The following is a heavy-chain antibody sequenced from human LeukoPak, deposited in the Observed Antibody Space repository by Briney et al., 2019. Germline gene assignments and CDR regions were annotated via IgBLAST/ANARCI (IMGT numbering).Heavy chain of an antibody. CDR3: AIGYCSGGSCYGYFQH. CDR2: IYYSGST. D-gene: IGHD2-15*01. CDR1: GGSISSYY. Sequence: SETLSLTCTVSGGSISSYYWNWIRQPPGKGLEWIGYIYYSGSTNYNPSLKSRVTISVDTSKNQFSLKLSSVTAADTAVYYCAIGYCSGGSCYGYFQHWGQGTLVTVSS. J-gene: IGHJ1*01. V-gene: IGHV4-59*08.